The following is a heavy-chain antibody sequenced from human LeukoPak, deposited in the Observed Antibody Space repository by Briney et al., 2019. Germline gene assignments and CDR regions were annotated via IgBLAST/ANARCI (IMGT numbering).Heavy chain of an antibody. J-gene: IGHJ6*02. CDR2: ISYGGSNK. Sequence: QPGGSLRLSCAASGFTFSSYAMHWVRQAPGKGLEWVAVISYGGSNKYYADSVKGRFTISRDNSKNTLYLQMNSLRAEDTAVYYCARDLGPQQCSSTSCYYNGMDVWGQGTTVTVSS. D-gene: IGHD2-2*01. CDR1: GFTFSSYA. V-gene: IGHV3-30-3*01. CDR3: ARDLGPQQCSSTSCYYNGMDV.